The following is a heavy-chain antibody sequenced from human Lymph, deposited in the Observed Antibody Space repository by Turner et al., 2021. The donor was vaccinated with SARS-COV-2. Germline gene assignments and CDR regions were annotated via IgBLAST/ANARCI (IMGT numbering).Heavy chain of an antibody. CDR1: GFTFSSYA. D-gene: IGHD3-22*01. J-gene: IGHJ4*02. CDR2: ISGSGGDT. V-gene: IGHV3-23*01. Sequence: EVQLLESGGGLVQPGGSLRLSCAASGFTFSSYATSWVRQAPGKGLEWVSAISGSGGDTYYADSVKGRFTISRDNSKNTLYLQMNSLRAEDTAVYYCAKGVRGAMIVVVIPYFDYWGQGTLVTVSS. CDR3: AKGVRGAMIVVVIPYFDY.